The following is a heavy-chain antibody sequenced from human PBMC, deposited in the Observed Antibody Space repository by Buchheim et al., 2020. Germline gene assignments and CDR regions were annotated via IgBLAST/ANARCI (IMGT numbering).Heavy chain of an antibody. D-gene: IGHD3-10*01. J-gene: IGHJ4*02. CDR2: VFHTGNT. CDR1: GASISGPY. V-gene: IGHV4-59*11. CDR3: ATVGKNYGNSFDY. Sequence: QVQLQESGPGLVKASETLSLSCSVSGASISGPYWSWIRQAPGKGLEWIGYVFHTGNTSYNPSLKSRVTISIETSNNHFSLKVTSVTAADTALYYCATVGKNYGNSFDYWGQGTL.